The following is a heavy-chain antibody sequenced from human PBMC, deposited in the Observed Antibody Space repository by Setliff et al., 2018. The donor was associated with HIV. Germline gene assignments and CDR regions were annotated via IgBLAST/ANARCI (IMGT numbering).Heavy chain of an antibody. CDR2: IYSGGST. Sequence: GGSLRLSCAASGFTVSSNYMSWVRQAPGKGLDWVSVIYSGGSTYYADSVKGRFTISRDNSKNTLYLQMNSLRAEDTAVYYCARDYYDISGYYSFDYWGQGTLVTVS. CDR3: ARDYYDISGYYSFDY. D-gene: IGHD3-22*01. CDR1: GFTVSSNY. V-gene: IGHV3-66*02. J-gene: IGHJ4*02.